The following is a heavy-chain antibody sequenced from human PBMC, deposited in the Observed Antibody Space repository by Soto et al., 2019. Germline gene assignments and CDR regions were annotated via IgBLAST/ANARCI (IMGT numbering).Heavy chain of an antibody. CDR1: GFNFNNYG. D-gene: IGHD2-2*01. J-gene: IGHJ4*02. CDR3: AREDSIIIPAVSDF. Sequence: GGSLRLSCAVSGFNFNNYGINWVRQAPGKGLEWVSSVSRSDYTYYSDSGKGRFTISRDNAKNSVSLQMNTLRAEDTAVYYCAREDSIIIPAVSDFWGQGTLVTV. V-gene: IGHV3-21*01. CDR2: VSRSDYT.